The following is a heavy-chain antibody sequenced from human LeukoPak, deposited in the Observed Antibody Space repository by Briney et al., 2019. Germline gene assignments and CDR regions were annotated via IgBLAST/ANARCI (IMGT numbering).Heavy chain of an antibody. J-gene: IGHJ5*02. Sequence: KPSETLSLTCTVSGGSISSGDYYWSWIRQPPGKGLEWIGEINHSGSTNYNPSLKSRVTISVDTSKNQFSLKLSSVTAADTAVYYCARGKPPQFRSGYHNWFDPWGQGTLVTVSS. CDR3: ARGKPPQFRSGYHNWFDP. CDR2: INHSGST. V-gene: IGHV4-39*07. D-gene: IGHD3-22*01. CDR1: GGSISSGDYY.